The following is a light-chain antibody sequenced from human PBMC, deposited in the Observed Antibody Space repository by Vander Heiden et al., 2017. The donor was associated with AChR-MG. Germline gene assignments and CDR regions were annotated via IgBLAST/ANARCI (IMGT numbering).Light chain of an antibody. J-gene: IGLJ3*02. V-gene: IGLV2-23*01. CDR1: SSDVGSYNL. Sequence: QSALTQPASVSGSPGQSITISCTGTSSDVGSYNLVSWFQQHPGKAPKLIIYEGNKRPSGVSNRFSGSKSGNTASLTISGLQAEDEADYYCCSYAGSSTRWVFGGGTKLTVL. CDR3: CSYAGSSTRWV. CDR2: EGN.